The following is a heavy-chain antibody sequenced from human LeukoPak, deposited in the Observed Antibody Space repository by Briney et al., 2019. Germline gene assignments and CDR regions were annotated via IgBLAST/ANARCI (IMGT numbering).Heavy chain of an antibody. Sequence: PGGSLRLSCAASGFTFSNAWMSWVRQAPGKGLEWVGRIKSKTDGGTTDYAAPVKGRFTISRDDSKNTLYLQMNSLKTEDTAVYYCTSDNYGSGSSLTYFDYWGQGTLVTVSS. J-gene: IGHJ4*02. D-gene: IGHD3-10*01. V-gene: IGHV3-15*01. CDR3: TSDNYGSGSSLTYFDY. CDR1: GFTFSNAW. CDR2: IKSKTDGGTT.